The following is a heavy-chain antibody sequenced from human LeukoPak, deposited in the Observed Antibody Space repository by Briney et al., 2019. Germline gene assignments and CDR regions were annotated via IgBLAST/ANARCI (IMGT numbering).Heavy chain of an antibody. V-gene: IGHV4-39*01. CDR3: ARHAVTMVRREFDP. D-gene: IGHD3-10*01. J-gene: IGHJ5*02. CDR2: IYYSGST. Sequence: SETLSLTCSVSGGSISSSSYYWGWIRQPPGKGLEWIGSIYYSGSTYYNPSLKSRVTISVDTSKNQFSLKLSSVTAADTAVYYCARHAVTMVRREFDPWGQGTLVTVSS. CDR1: GGSISSSSYY.